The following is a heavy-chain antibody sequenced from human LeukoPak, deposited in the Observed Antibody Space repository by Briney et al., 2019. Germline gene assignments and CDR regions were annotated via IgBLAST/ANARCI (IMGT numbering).Heavy chain of an antibody. D-gene: IGHD4-17*01. J-gene: IGHJ4*02. V-gene: IGHV3-15*01. CDR3: TTGLYGDYEFFEPEDYFDY. Sequence: AGGSLRLSCAASGFTFSNAWMSWVRQAPGKGLEWVGRIKSKTDGGTTDYAAPVKGRFTISRDDSKNTLYLQMNSLKTEDTAVYYCTTGLYGDYEFFEPEDYFDYWGQGTLVTVSS. CDR1: GFTFSNAW. CDR2: IKSKTDGGTT.